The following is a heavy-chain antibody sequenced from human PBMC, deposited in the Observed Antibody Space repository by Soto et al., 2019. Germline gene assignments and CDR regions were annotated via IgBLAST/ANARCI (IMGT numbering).Heavy chain of an antibody. D-gene: IGHD2-21*02. CDR1: GGSIINGGYY. CDR2: IYFSGTT. V-gene: IGHV4-31*03. CDR3: ARGLIVMLAGIEELINSHFDS. Sequence: ASETLSLTCTVSGGSIINGGYYWSWIRQHPGKGLEWIGYIYFSGTTYYSPSLKSRVTTSVDTSKNQFSLRLSSVTAADTAVYYCARGLIVMLAGIEELINSHFDSWGQGTLVTVSS. J-gene: IGHJ4*02.